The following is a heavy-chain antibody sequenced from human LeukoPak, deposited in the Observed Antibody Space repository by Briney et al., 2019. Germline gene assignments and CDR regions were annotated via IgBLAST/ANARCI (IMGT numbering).Heavy chain of an antibody. CDR1: GVSISSYD. Sequence: TSETLSLTCTVSGVSISSYDWSWIRQPPGKGLECMGYIDYSVSTNYNPSLKSPVTISVPTSKTHLSLKLSSATAADTAAYHCASPNHAGDYERWFDPWAQGPLATASP. CDR2: IDYSVST. V-gene: IGHV4-59*01. D-gene: IGHD4-17*01. CDR3: ASPNHAGDYERWFDP. J-gene: IGHJ5*02.